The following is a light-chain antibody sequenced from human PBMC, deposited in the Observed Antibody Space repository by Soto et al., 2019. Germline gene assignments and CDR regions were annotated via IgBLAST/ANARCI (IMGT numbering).Light chain of an antibody. CDR2: EVS. V-gene: IGLV2-14*01. Sequence: QSALTQPASVSGSPGQSITISCTGTRTDVGGYNFVSCYQQHPGKAPKLIIYEVSNRPSGVSNRFYGSKSDNTASLNISGLQAEDEADYYCGTYERSXTYVIGTGTKVXV. J-gene: IGLJ1*01. CDR3: GTYERSXTYV. CDR1: RTDVGGYNF.